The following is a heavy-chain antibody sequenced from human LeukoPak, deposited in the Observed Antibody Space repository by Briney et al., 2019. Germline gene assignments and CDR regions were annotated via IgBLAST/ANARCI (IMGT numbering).Heavy chain of an antibody. D-gene: IGHD1-26*01. Sequence: PGGSLRLSCAASGFTFDDYGMSWVRQAPGKGLEWVSGINWNGGSTGYADSVKGRFTISRDNAKNSLYLQMNSLRAEDTALYYCARDMGGSYYPEPASYAFDIWGQGTMVTVSS. CDR2: INWNGGST. CDR1: GFTFDDYG. V-gene: IGHV3-20*04. J-gene: IGHJ3*02. CDR3: ARDMGGSYYPEPASYAFDI.